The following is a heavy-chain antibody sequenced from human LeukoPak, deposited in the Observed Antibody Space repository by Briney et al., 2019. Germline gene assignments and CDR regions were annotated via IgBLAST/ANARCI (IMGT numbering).Heavy chain of an antibody. CDR3: ARGGDDSGTADY. CDR1: GGTFSSYA. J-gene: IGHJ4*02. D-gene: IGHD3-10*01. Sequence: GASVKVSCKASGGTFSSYAISWVRQAPGQGLEWMGGIIPIFGTANHAQKFQGRVTITTDESTSTAYMELSSLRSEDTAVYYCARGGDDSGTADYWGQGTLVTVSS. CDR2: IIPIFGTA. V-gene: IGHV1-69*05.